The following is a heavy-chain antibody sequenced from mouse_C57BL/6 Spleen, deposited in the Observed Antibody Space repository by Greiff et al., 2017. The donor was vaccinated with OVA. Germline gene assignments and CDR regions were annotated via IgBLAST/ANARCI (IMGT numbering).Heavy chain of an antibody. CDR2: ISSGSSTI. D-gene: IGHD1-1*02. V-gene: IGHV5-17*01. CDR1: GFTFSDYG. J-gene: IGHJ2*01. Sequence: EVMLVESGGGLVKPGGSLKLSCAASGFTFSDYGMHWVRQAPEKGLEWVAYISSGSSTIYYADTVKGRFTISRDNAKNTLFLQMTSLRSEDTAMYYCGRPGGYYFDYWGQGTTLTVSS. CDR3: GRPGGYYFDY.